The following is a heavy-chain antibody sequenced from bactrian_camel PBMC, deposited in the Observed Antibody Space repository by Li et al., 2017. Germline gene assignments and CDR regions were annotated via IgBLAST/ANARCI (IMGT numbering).Heavy chain of an antibody. J-gene: IGHJ4*01. D-gene: IGHD2*01. V-gene: IGHV3-2*01. Sequence: QLVESGGGLMQPGGSLRLSCAVSGFTFSSYSVSWVRQAPGKGLEWVSSIYTDGNNTYYEDSVKGRFTISRDNAKNTVYLQMNSLKVEDTAVYFCAALRAPCTVYSGADYKGQGTQVTVS. CDR1: GFTFSSYS. CDR2: IYTDGNNT.